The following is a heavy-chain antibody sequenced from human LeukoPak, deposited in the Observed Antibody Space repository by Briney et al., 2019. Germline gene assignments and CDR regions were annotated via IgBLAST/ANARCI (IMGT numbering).Heavy chain of an antibody. Sequence: SETLSLTCTVSGGSISSYYWSWIRQPPGKGLEWFGYIYYSGSTNYNPSLKSRLTISVDTSKNQFSLKLSSVTAADTAVYYCARGLLSGGNWFDPWGQGTRVTVSS. D-gene: IGHD3/OR15-3a*01. CDR1: GGSISSYY. CDR2: IYYSGST. J-gene: IGHJ5*02. V-gene: IGHV4-59*08. CDR3: ARGLLSGGNWFDP.